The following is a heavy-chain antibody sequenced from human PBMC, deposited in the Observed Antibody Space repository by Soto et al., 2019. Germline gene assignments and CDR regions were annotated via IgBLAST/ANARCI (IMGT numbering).Heavy chain of an antibody. CDR1: GYTFTSYG. CDR2: ISPYNGNT. CDR3: ARAPKAAVAGTIDD. V-gene: IGHV1-18*04. Sequence: ASVKVSCKASGYTFTSYGISWVRQAPGQGLEWVGWISPYNGNTNYAQNLQGRVTLTTDTSTSTAYMELKSLRSDDTAVYYCARAPKAAVAGTIDDWGQGTLVTVYS. D-gene: IGHD6-19*01. J-gene: IGHJ4*02.